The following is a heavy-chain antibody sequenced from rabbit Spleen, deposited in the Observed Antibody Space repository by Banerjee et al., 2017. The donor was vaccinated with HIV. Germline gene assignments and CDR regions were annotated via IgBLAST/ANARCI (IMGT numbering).Heavy chain of an antibody. V-gene: IGHV1S45*01. CDR3: ARDFHNIPNL. Sequence: QEQLEESGGGLVKPEGSLTLTCKASGFSFSDRDVMCWVRQAPGKGLEWIACINTATGKAVYASWVNGRFTISKTSSTTVTLQMTGLTAADTATYFCARDFHNIPNLWGQGTLVTVS. CDR1: GFSFSDRDV. J-gene: IGHJ4*01. CDR2: INTATGKA.